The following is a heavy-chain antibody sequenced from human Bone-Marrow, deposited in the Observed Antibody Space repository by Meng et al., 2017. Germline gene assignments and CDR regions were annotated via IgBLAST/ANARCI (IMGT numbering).Heavy chain of an antibody. CDR1: GDCVSSNSVA. J-gene: IGHJ4*01. Sequence: SETLSLTCVIAGDCVSSNSVAWNWIRQSPSRGLEWQGRTYYRSRWYKDCAVSVKSRITINPYTSKNEFSLQLNAVTPEDTAVYFCATGAATLDFWGHGTLVTVSS. CDR2: TYYRSRWYK. D-gene: IGHD2-15*01. V-gene: IGHV6-1*01. CDR3: ATGAATLDF.